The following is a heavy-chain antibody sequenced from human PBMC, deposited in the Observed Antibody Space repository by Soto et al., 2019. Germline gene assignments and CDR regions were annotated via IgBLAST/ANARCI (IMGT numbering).Heavy chain of an antibody. CDR2: ISWNSGAR. V-gene: IGHV3-9*02. CDR1: GLSSQFNSFA. J-gene: IGHJ3*01. CDR3: AKGIRASSPYDAFDL. Sequence: GGSLRLSCVASGLSSQFNSFAMHWPRQAPGKGLEWVSGISWNSGARDYADSVKARFTISRDNAKMSIYLTMGSLRPDDSALYYCAKGIRASSPYDAFDLWGQGTQVTVSS. D-gene: IGHD3-10*01.